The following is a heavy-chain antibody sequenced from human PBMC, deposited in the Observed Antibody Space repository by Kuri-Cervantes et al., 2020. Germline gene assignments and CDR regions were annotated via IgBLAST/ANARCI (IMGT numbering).Heavy chain of an antibody. J-gene: IGHJ5*02. V-gene: IGHV3-30*18. CDR1: GFTFSSYG. CDR3: AKPHLSYGSGIFCWFDP. D-gene: IGHD3-10*01. CDR2: ISYDGSNK. Sequence: GESLKISCAASGFTFSSYGMHWVRQAPGKGLEGVAVISYDGSNKYYADSVKGRFTISRDNSKNTLYLQMNSLRAEDTAVYYCAKPHLSYGSGIFCWFDPWGQGTLVTVSS.